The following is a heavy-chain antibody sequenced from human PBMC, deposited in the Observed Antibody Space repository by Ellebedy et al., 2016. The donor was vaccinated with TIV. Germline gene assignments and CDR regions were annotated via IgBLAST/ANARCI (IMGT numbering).Heavy chain of an antibody. V-gene: IGHV4-59*01. CDR3: ARGEFSYGSYYFDY. J-gene: IGHJ4*02. Sequence: MPSETLSLTCTVSGGSISSYYWNWIRQPPGKGLEWIGYMYYSGSTNYNPSLKSRVTISVDTSKNHFSLKVSSVTAADTAVYYCARGEFSYGSYYFDYWGQGTLVTVSS. CDR1: GGSISSYY. D-gene: IGHD5-18*01. CDR2: MYYSGST.